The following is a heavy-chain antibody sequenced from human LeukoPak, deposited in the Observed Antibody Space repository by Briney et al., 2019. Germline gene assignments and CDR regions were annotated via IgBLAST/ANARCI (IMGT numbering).Heavy chain of an antibody. CDR2: ISSSGGTV. J-gene: IGHJ6*02. D-gene: IGHD2-2*01. V-gene: IGHV3-48*02. Sequence: AGGSLRLSCAASGFSFSSYTMNWVRQAPGKGLEWGSYISSSGGTVYYADSVKGRFTISRDSAKNSLYLQMDSLGDEDTAVYYCARGLSSTTPNNYALDVWGQGTTVTVSS. CDR3: ARGLSSTTPNNYALDV. CDR1: GFSFSSYT.